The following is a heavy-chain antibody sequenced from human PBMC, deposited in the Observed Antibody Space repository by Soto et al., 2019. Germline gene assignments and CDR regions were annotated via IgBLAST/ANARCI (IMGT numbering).Heavy chain of an antibody. J-gene: IGHJ6*02. D-gene: IGHD3-22*01. CDR3: ARDHYSSGYYLGYGLDV. CDR2: INSDGSST. V-gene: IGHV3-74*01. CDR1: RFTFSTYW. Sequence: EVQLVESGGGLVQPGGSLRLSCAASRFTFSTYWMHWVRQAPGKGLVWVSGINSDGSSTSYADSVKGRFTISRDNAKNTLYLQMNSLRAEDTAVYYCARDHYSSGYYLGYGLDVWGQGTTVTVSS.